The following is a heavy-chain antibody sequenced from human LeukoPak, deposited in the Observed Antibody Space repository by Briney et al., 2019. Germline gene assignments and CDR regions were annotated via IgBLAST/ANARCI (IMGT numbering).Heavy chain of an antibody. CDR1: GYTFTSYG. Sequence: ASVKVSCKASGYTFTSYGISWVRQAPGQRLEWMGWINAGNGNTKYSQKFQGRVTITRDTSASTAYMELSSLRSEDTAVYYCARGRELHFDYWGQGTLVTVSS. V-gene: IGHV1-3*01. J-gene: IGHJ4*02. CDR3: ARGRELHFDY. D-gene: IGHD1-26*01. CDR2: INAGNGNT.